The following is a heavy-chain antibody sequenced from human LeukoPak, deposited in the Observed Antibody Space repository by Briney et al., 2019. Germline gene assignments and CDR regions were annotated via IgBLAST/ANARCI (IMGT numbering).Heavy chain of an antibody. J-gene: IGHJ4*02. CDR1: GFTFSSYW. CDR3: ARGGSGWPNDY. V-gene: IGHV3-7*01. D-gene: IGHD6-19*01. CDR2: IKEDGSEK. Sequence: GGSLRLPCAVSGFTFSSYWMSWVRQAPGKGLEWVANIKEDGSEKYYMDSIKGRFTISRDNAKSSLYLQMNSLRAEDTAVYYCARGGSGWPNDYWGQGTLVTVSS.